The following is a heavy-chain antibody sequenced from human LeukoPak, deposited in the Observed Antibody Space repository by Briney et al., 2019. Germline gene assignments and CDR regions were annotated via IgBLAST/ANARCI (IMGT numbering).Heavy chain of an antibody. CDR3: VKDAYYSSGTYADC. CDR1: GFTFNNYG. CDR2: ISKDGNDK. Sequence: PGGSLRLSCAASGFTFNNYGMHWVRQAPGKGLEWVAVISKDGNDKHYAHPVKGRFTISRDNSKNTLYLQMNSLKPEDTALYYCVKDAYYSSGTYADCWGQGTLVTVSS. J-gene: IGHJ4*02. D-gene: IGHD3-10*01. V-gene: IGHV3-30*18.